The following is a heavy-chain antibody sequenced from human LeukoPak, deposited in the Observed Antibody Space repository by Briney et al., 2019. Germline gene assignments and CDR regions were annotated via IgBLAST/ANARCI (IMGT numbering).Heavy chain of an antibody. Sequence: PSETLSLTCAVYGGSFSGYYWSWIRQPPGKGLEWIGEINHSGSTNYNPSLKSRVTISVDTSKNQFSLKLSSVTAADTAVYYCARVKGYCSGGSCYFDYYYYYMDVWGKGTTVTVSS. V-gene: IGHV4-34*01. J-gene: IGHJ6*03. CDR1: GGSFSGYY. CDR3: ARVKGYCSGGSCYFDYYYYYMDV. CDR2: INHSGST. D-gene: IGHD2-15*01.